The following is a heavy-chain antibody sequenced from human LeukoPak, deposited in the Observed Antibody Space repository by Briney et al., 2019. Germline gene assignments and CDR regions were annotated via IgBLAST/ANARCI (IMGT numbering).Heavy chain of an antibody. Sequence: ASVKVSCKASGYSFSSFGITWVRQAPGQGLEWMGWISAYTGNAEYAQKFQGRVTLTTDTSTNTAYMELGSLMSDDTAIYYCARYRLSDSPINGFDPWGQGTLVTVSS. V-gene: IGHV1-18*01. J-gene: IGHJ5*02. CDR2: ISAYTGNA. D-gene: IGHD3-22*01. CDR1: GYSFSSFG. CDR3: ARYRLSDSPINGFDP.